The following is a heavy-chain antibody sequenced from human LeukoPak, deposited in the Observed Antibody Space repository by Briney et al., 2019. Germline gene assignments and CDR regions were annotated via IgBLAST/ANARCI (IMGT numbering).Heavy chain of an antibody. J-gene: IGHJ4*02. CDR1: GYTFTSYG. CDR2: ISAYNGNT. Sequence: VSVKVSCKASGYTFTSYGISWVRQAPGQGLEWMGWISAYNGNTNYAQKLQGRVTMTTDTSTSTAYMELRSLRSDDTAVYYCALYCGGDCHAGFDYWGQGTLVTVSS. V-gene: IGHV1-18*01. CDR3: ALYCGGDCHAGFDY. D-gene: IGHD2-21*02.